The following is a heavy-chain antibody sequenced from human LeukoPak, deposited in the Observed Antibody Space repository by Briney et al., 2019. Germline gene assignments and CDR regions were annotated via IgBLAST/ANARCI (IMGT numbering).Heavy chain of an antibody. CDR1: GFTFSGSA. D-gene: IGHD3-10*01. CDR2: IRSKANSYAT. Sequence: PGGSLRLSCAASGFTFSGSAMHWVRQASGKGLEWVGRIRSKANSYATAYAASVKGRITISRDDSKNTAYLQMNSLKTEDTAVYYCTRPGGAGVKVYWGQGTLVTVSS. J-gene: IGHJ4*02. CDR3: TRPGGAGVKVY. V-gene: IGHV3-73*01.